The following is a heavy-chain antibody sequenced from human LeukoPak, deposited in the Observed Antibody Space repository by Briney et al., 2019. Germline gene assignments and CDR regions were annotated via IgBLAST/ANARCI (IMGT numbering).Heavy chain of an antibody. D-gene: IGHD5-12*01. CDR1: GGSISGYF. V-gene: IGHV4-4*07. CDR2: IYSSGSN. CDR3: AREPTSGREPTSGRPLDY. J-gene: IGHJ4*02. Sequence: SGTLSLTCTVSGGSISGYFWTWIRQPAGKGLEWIGRIYSSGSNNYNPSLKSRVTMSLDTSKNHFSLNLTSVTAADTAVYYCAREPTSGREPTSGRPLDYWGQGTLVTVSS.